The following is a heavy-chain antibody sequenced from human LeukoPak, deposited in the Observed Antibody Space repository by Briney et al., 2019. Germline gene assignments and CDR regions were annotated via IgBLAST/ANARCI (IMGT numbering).Heavy chain of an antibody. CDR1: GFTFDDYA. V-gene: IGHV3-9*01. Sequence: PGGSLRFSCSGSGFTFDDYAMHWVRQAQGKGLEWFSGIRWNSGGIGYPDSLKGRFTISRDNAKNSLYLQMDSLRAEDTALYYCAKAYRMTTSGRYYYYYYGMDVWGQGTTVTVSS. CDR2: IRWNSGGI. J-gene: IGHJ6*02. D-gene: IGHD3-16*01. CDR3: AKAYRMTTSGRYYYYYYGMDV.